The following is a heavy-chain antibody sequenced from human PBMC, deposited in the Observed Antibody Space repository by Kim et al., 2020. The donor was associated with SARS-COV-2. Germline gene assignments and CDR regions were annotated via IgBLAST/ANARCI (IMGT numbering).Heavy chain of an antibody. CDR3: ARDLRSDWQQLVLGGWFDP. Sequence: GRFTISRDNAKNSLYLQMNSLRAEDTAVYYCARDLRSDWQQLVLGGWFDPWGQGTLVTVSS. D-gene: IGHD6-13*01. J-gene: IGHJ5*02. V-gene: IGHV3-11*06.